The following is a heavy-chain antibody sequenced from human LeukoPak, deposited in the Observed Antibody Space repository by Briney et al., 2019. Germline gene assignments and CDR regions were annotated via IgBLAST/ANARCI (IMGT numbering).Heavy chain of an antibody. V-gene: IGHV3-64D*06. J-gene: IGHJ4*02. Sequence: GGSLRLSCAASGFTFSSYDMSWVRQAPGKGLEYVSAISSNGGSTYYADSVKGRFTISRDNSKNTLYLQMSSLRAEDTAVYYCVKAGMVGSRYYFDYWGQGTLVTVSS. CDR1: GFTFSSYD. D-gene: IGHD2-8*01. CDR2: ISSNGGST. CDR3: VKAGMVGSRYYFDY.